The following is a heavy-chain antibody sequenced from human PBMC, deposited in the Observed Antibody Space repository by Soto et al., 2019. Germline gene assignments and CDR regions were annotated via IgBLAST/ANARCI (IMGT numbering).Heavy chain of an antibody. Sequence: SEPLSLTCPVSGGSFSSGAYYWNWVLQTPGRGLEWVGSSYYSGTSYFNPALKGRVTISVDTSTNQFSLRLTSVTAADTAVYYCTRRYNWNDYYFDPWGQGTLVTVS. CDR1: GGSFSSGAYY. J-gene: IGHJ5*02. D-gene: IGHD1-20*01. CDR3: TRRYNWNDYYFDP. CDR2: SYYSGTS. V-gene: IGHV4-39*01.